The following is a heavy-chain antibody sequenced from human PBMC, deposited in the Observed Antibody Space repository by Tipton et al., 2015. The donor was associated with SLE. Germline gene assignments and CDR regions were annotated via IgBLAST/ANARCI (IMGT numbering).Heavy chain of an antibody. D-gene: IGHD6-13*01. Sequence: TLSLTCTVSGGSISSSSYYWGWIRQPPGKGLEWIGSIYYSGSTYYNPSLKSRVTISVDTSKNQFSLKLSSVTAADTAVYYCAREYSSRWYSHGYWGQGTLVTVSS. CDR1: GGSISSSSYY. J-gene: IGHJ4*02. V-gene: IGHV4-39*07. CDR3: AREYSSRWYSHGY. CDR2: IYYSGST.